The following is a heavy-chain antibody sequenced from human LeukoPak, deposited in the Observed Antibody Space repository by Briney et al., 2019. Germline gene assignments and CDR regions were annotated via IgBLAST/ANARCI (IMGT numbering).Heavy chain of an antibody. CDR3: AKTRPLDSSSWSHGDY. Sequence: GGSLRLSCAASGFTFSSYAMSWVRQAPGKGLEWVSAISGSGDSTYYGDSVKGRFTISRDNSKNTLYLQMNSPRAEDTAVYYCAKTRPLDSSSWSHGDYWGQGTLVTVSS. CDR1: GFTFSSYA. CDR2: ISGSGDST. D-gene: IGHD6-13*01. V-gene: IGHV3-23*01. J-gene: IGHJ4*02.